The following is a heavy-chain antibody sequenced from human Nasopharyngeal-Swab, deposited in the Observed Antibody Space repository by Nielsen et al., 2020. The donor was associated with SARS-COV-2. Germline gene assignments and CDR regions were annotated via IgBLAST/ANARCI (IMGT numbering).Heavy chain of an antibody. Sequence: SETLSLTCVVSGGSISSADYSWNWIRQSPGRGLEWIGNTYHSGSTSYNPSLKSRVTISVDRSKSHFSLKMTSVTAADTAVYFCARGKDFGEYYFDYWGQGTLVTVSS. J-gene: IGHJ4*02. CDR1: GGSISSADYS. CDR2: TYHSGST. D-gene: IGHD3-10*01. CDR3: ARGKDFGEYYFDY. V-gene: IGHV4-30-2*06.